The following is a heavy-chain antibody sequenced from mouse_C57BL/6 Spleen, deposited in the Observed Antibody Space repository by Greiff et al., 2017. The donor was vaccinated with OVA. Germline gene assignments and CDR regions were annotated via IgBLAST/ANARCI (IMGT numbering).Heavy chain of an antibody. J-gene: IGHJ4*01. V-gene: IGHV5-17*01. Sequence: DVQLVESGGGLVKPGGSLKLSCAASGFTFSDYGMHWVRQAPEKGLEWVAYISSGSSTIYYADTVKGRFTISRDNAKNTLFLQMTSLRSEDTAMYYCARKEYSNYAMDYWGQGTSVTVSS. D-gene: IGHD2-5*01. CDR3: ARKEYSNYAMDY. CDR2: ISSGSSTI. CDR1: GFTFSDYG.